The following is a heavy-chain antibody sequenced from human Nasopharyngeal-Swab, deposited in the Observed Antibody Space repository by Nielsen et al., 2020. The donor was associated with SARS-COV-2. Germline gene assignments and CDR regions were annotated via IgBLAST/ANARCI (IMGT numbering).Heavy chain of an antibody. D-gene: IGHD2-15*01. V-gene: IGHV3-23*01. CDR2: ISGSGGST. J-gene: IGHJ6*02. Sequence: GESLRLSCAASGFTFSSYAMSWVRQAPGKGLEWVSAISGSGGSTYYADFVKGRFTISRDNSKNTLYLQMNSLRAEDTAVYYCAKDQGALYCSGGSCYSGPQSNYYYGMDVWGQGTTVTVSS. CDR1: GFTFSSYA. CDR3: AKDQGALYCSGGSCYSGPQSNYYYGMDV.